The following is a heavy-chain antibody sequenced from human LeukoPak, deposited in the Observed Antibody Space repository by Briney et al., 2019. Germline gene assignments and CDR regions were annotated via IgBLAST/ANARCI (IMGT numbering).Heavy chain of an antibody. V-gene: IGHV4-61*01. CDR2: IYYSGST. Sequence: TPSETLSLTCTVSGGSISSSSYYWAWIRQPPGKGLEWIGYIYYSGSTNYNPSLKSRVTISVDTSKNQFSLKLSSVTAADTAVYYCARDSLNWFDPWGQGTLVTVSS. CDR1: GGSISSSSYY. CDR3: ARDSLNWFDP. J-gene: IGHJ5*02.